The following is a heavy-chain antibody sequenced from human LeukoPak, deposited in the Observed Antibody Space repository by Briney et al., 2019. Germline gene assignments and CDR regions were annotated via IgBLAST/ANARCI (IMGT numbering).Heavy chain of an antibody. CDR1: GGSISSYY. V-gene: IGHV4-34*01. CDR3: ARGYYDSSGYYQSPIFDY. Sequence: SETLSLTCTVSGGSISSYYWSWIRQPPGKGLEWIGEINHSGSTNYNPSLKSRVTISVDTSKNQFSLKLNSVTAADTAVYYCARGYYDSSGYYQSPIFDYWGQGTLVTVSS. J-gene: IGHJ4*02. D-gene: IGHD3-22*01. CDR2: INHSGST.